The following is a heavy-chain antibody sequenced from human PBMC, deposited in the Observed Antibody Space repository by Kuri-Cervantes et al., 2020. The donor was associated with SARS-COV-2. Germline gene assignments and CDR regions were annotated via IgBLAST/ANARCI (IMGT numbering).Heavy chain of an antibody. J-gene: IGHJ2*01. Sequence: GGSLRLSCAASGFTFSTYSMSWVRQAPGEGLEWVSSISSSSSYIYYADSVKGRFTTSRDNAKNSLYLQMNSLRAEDTAVYYCARGYSGTYYWYFDLWGRGTLVTVSS. V-gene: IGHV3-21*01. D-gene: IGHD1-26*01. CDR2: ISSSSSYI. CDR1: GFTFSTYS. CDR3: ARGYSGTYYWYFDL.